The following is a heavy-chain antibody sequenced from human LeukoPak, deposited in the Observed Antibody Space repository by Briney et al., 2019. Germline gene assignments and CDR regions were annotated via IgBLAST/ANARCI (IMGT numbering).Heavy chain of an antibody. Sequence: GGSLRLSCAASGLIFSDAWMGWVRQAPGKGLEWVGRIANKINSERKDYAAPVRGRFSISRDDSENTLYLQMNGLQTEDTGVDWCTTAGQELESSASGFWVRGTPVTVSS. CDR2: IANKINSERK. D-gene: IGHD1-26*01. CDR1: GLIFSDAW. CDR3: TTAGQELESSASGF. J-gene: IGHJ4*02. V-gene: IGHV3-15*04.